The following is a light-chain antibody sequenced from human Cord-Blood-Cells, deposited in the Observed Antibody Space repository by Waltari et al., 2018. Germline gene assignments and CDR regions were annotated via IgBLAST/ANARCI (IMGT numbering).Light chain of an antibody. Sequence: QSALTQPPSASGSPGQSVTISCTGTSSDVGGYNYVSWYQQHPGQAPKLMIYEVSKRPSGVPDRFSGSKSGNTASLTISGLQAEDEADYYCSSYAGSNNSVFGGGTKLTVL. J-gene: IGLJ3*02. CDR3: SSYAGSNNSV. V-gene: IGLV2-8*01. CDR2: EVS. CDR1: SSDVGGYNY.